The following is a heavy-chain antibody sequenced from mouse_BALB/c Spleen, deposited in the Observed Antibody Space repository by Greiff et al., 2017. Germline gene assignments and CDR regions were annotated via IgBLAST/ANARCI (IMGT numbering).Heavy chain of an antibody. Sequence: EVKLVESGGGLVQPGGSRKLSCAASGFTFSSFGMHWVRQAPEKGLEWVAYISSGSSTIYYADTVKGRFTISRDNPKNTLFLQMTSLRSEDTAMYYCARGGTAYYYAMDYWGQGTSVTVSS. D-gene: IGHD1-2*01. CDR3: ARGGTAYYYAMDY. V-gene: IGHV5-17*02. CDR2: ISSGSSTI. CDR1: GFTFSSFG. J-gene: IGHJ4*01.